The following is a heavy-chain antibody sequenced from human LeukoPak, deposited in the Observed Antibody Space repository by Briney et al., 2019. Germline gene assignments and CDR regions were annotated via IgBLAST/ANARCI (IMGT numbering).Heavy chain of an antibody. CDR2: ISSSGSTI. V-gene: IGHV3-48*01. CDR3: AKDAGDYGDYGPKLGYYYYYMDV. CDR1: GYTFSIYS. J-gene: IGHJ6*03. Sequence: GGSPRLSCAASGYTFSIYSMNWVRQAPGKGLEWVSYISSSGSTIYYADSVKGRFTISRDNAKNSLYLQMNSLRAEDTAVYYCAKDAGDYGDYGPKLGYYYYYMDVWGKGTTVTVSS. D-gene: IGHD4-17*01.